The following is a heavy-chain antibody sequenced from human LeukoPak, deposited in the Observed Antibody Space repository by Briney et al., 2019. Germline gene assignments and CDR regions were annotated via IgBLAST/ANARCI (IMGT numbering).Heavy chain of an antibody. V-gene: IGHV3-30*02. CDR3: AKGFRYHFDY. D-gene: IGHD1-14*01. CDR2: IEWDGSNQ. Sequence: GGSLRLSCAASGFTSTSVGMHWVRQAPGKGLEWVAFIEWDGSNQYYASSVKGRFTFSRDNSKNTLYLQMDSLRPEDTAVYYCAKGFRYHFDYWGQGSLVTVSS. J-gene: IGHJ4*02. CDR1: GFTSTSVG.